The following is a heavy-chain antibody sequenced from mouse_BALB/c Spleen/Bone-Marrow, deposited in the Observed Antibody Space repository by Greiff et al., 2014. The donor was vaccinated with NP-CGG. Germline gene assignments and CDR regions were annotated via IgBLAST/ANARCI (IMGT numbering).Heavy chain of an antibody. Sequence: VQLQQSGGGLVKPGGSLKLSCAASGFTFSDYYIYWVRQTPEKRLEWVATISDGGTSTYYPDTVKGRFTISRDNAKNNLYLQMNGLKSEDTAMYYCVRDGDYRYACFTYWGQGTLVTVSA. V-gene: IGHV5-4*02. CDR2: ISDGGTST. CDR3: VRDGDYRYACFTY. CDR1: GFTFSDYY. D-gene: IGHD2-14*01. J-gene: IGHJ3*01.